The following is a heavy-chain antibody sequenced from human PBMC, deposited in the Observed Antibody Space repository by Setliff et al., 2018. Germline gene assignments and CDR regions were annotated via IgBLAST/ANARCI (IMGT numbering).Heavy chain of an antibody. CDR1: GFTFSNYA. Sequence: GGSLRLSCVVSGFTFSNYAMSWVRQAPGKGLEWVSTITGSAARTYYADSVKGRFTISRDNSKNSLYLQMNSLRAEDTAVYYCARYGYGSSWYYYYYGMDVWGQGTTVTVSS. V-gene: IGHV3-23*01. J-gene: IGHJ6*02. D-gene: IGHD6-13*01. CDR3: ARYGYGSSWYYYYYGMDV. CDR2: ITGSAART.